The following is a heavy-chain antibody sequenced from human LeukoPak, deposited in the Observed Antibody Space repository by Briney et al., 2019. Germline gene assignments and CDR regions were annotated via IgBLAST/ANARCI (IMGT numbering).Heavy chain of an antibody. D-gene: IGHD4-23*01. CDR2: IYYSGST. Sequence: SETLSLTCTVSGGSISSSSYYWGWIRQPPGKGLEWIGSIYYSGSTYYNPSLKSRVTISVYTAKNQFSLKLSSVTAADTAVYYCARHVGGPFDYWGQGTLVTVSS. V-gene: IGHV4-39*01. CDR1: GGSISSSSYY. CDR3: ARHVGGPFDY. J-gene: IGHJ4*02.